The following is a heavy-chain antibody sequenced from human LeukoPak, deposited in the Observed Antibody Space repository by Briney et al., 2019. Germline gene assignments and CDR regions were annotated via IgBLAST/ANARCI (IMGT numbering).Heavy chain of an antibody. CDR3: AREGLWFGELSFDY. CDR1: GGSISSGSYY. Sequence: SQTLSLTCTVSGGSISSGSYYWSWIRQPAGKGLEWIGRIYTSGSTNYNPSLKSRVTMSVDTSKNQFSLKLSSVTAADTAVYYCAREGLWFGELSFDYWGQGTLVTVSS. CDR2: IYTSGST. V-gene: IGHV4-61*02. D-gene: IGHD3-10*01. J-gene: IGHJ4*02.